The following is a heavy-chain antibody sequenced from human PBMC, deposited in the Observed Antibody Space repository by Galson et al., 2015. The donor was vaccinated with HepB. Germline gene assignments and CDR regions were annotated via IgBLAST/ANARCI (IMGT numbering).Heavy chain of an antibody. CDR1: GFTFSDYY. Sequence: SLRLSCAASGFTFSDYYMSWIRQAPGKGLEWVSYISSSSSYTNYADSVKGRFTISRDNAKNSLYLQMNSLRAEDTAVYYCARDVSRWFGDFDLWGRGTLVTVSS. CDR3: ARDVSRWFGDFDL. J-gene: IGHJ2*01. CDR2: ISSSSSYT. V-gene: IGHV3-11*06. D-gene: IGHD3-10*01.